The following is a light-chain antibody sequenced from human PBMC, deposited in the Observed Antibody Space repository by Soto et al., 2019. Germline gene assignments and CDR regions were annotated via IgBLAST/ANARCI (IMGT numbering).Light chain of an antibody. Sequence: QSALTQPASVSGSPGQSITISCAGTMRDVGAYNLVSWYQQHPGRAPQLIIYEVRNRPSGISFRFSGSKSGNTASLTISGLRADDEADYYCNSYTNSGSFVFGTGTKLTVL. CDR2: EVR. V-gene: IGLV2-14*01. J-gene: IGLJ1*01. CDR1: MRDVGAYNL. CDR3: NSYTNSGSFV.